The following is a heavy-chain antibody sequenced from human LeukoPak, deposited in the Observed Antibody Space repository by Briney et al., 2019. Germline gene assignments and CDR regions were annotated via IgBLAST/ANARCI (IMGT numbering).Heavy chain of an antibody. CDR3: ARHAYSGGWPGRERGYYFDY. J-gene: IGHJ4*02. CDR2: IYYSGST. CDR1: GGSISSYY. V-gene: IGHV4-59*08. D-gene: IGHD6-19*01. Sequence: SETLSLTCTVSGGSISSYYWSWIRQPPGKGLEWIGYIYYSGSTNYNPSLKSRVTISVDTSKNQFSLKLSSVTAADTAVYYCARHAYSGGWPGRERGYYFDYWGQGTLVTVSS.